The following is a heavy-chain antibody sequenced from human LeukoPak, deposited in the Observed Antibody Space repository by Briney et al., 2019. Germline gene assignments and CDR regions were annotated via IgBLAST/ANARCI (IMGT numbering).Heavy chain of an antibody. Sequence: ASVKVSCKASGYTFTSYYMHWVRQAPGQGLEWMGLINPTGGSTGYAQKFQGRVTMTRDTSTNTAYMELISLRSEDMAVYYCARGRWTAHTVGYYFDSWGQGTLVTVSS. CDR3: ARGRWTAHTVGYYFDS. CDR1: GYTFTSYY. D-gene: IGHD2-21*02. J-gene: IGHJ4*02. CDR2: INPTGGST. V-gene: IGHV1-46*01.